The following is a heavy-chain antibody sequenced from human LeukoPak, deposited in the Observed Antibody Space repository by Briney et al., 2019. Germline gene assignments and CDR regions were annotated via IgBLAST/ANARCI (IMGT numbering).Heavy chain of an antibody. V-gene: IGHV4-34*01. CDR2: VNRSGAT. CDR3: ARTSAGYYVPFDF. J-gene: IGHJ4*02. CDR1: GGSFSGFY. D-gene: IGHD3-22*01. Sequence: SETLSLTCAVSGGSFSGFYWTWIRQPPGKRQQWIGEVNRSGATKYNPSLDTRVTISAYPSKEHFSLTMTSVTAADTAIYYCARTSAGYYVPFDFWGRGSLVSVSS.